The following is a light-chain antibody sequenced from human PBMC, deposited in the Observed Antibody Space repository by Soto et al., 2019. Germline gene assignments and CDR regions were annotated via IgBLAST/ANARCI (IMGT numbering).Light chain of an antibody. V-gene: IGKV1-5*01. J-gene: IGKJ5*01. Sequence: DIQMTQSPSTLSASVVDRVTIACLASQRISTWLAWYQQKPGKAPKLLISDASSLETGVPSRFSGSGSGTDFTLTISSLQPEDFATYYCQQLSTYPITFGQGTRLEI. CDR3: QQLSTYPIT. CDR1: QRISTW. CDR2: DAS.